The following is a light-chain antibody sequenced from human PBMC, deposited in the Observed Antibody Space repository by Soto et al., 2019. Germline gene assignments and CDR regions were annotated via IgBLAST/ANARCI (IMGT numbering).Light chain of an antibody. CDR3: SSYTSSSTAV. CDR2: EVS. CDR1: SSDVGGYNY. Sequence: QSALTQPASVSGSPGQSITISCTGTSSDVGGYNYVSWYQQHPGKAPKLMIYEVSNRPSGVSNRFSGSKSDNTASLTISGLQAEDEADYYCSSYTSSSTAVFGTGTKATVL. J-gene: IGLJ1*01. V-gene: IGLV2-14*01.